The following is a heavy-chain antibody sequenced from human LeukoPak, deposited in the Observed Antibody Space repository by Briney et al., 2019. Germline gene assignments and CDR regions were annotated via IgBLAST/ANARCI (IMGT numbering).Heavy chain of an antibody. CDR2: INAYNGNT. V-gene: IGHV1-18*01. CDR1: GYTFTIYG. CDR3: ARDRSRDSSGYYFDWFDP. J-gene: IGHJ5*02. Sequence: ASVKVSCKASGYTFTIYGISWVRPAPGQGLEWMGWINAYNGNTNYAQKLQGRVTMTTDTSTSTAYMELRSLRSDDTAVYYCARDRSRDSSGYYFDWFDPWGQGTLVTVSS. D-gene: IGHD3-22*01.